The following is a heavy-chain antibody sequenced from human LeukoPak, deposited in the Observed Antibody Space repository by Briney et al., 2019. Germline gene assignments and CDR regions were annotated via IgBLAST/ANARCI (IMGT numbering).Heavy chain of an antibody. CDR2: INHSGST. D-gene: IGHD2-2*01. V-gene: IGHV4-34*01. J-gene: IGHJ6*02. CDR3: ARLGVVPAARSYYYYYGMDV. Sequence: SETLSLTCAVYGGSFSGYYWSWIRQPPGKGLEWIGEINHSGSTNYDPSLKSRVTISVDTSKNQFSLKLSSVTAADTAVYYCARLGVVPAARSYYYYYGMDVWGQGTTVTVSS. CDR1: GGSFSGYY.